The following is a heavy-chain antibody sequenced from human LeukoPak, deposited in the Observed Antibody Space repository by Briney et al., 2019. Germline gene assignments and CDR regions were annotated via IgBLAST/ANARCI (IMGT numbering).Heavy chain of an antibody. J-gene: IGHJ4*02. Sequence: SVKVSCKASGGTFRSYAISWVRQAPGQGLEWMGGIIPIFGTANYAQKFQGRVTITADESTSTAYMELSSLRSEDTAVYYCATSPMTGPYYFDYWGQGTLVTVSS. CDR2: IIPIFGTA. CDR3: ATSPMTGPYYFDY. D-gene: IGHD3-9*01. V-gene: IGHV1-69*01. CDR1: GGTFRSYA.